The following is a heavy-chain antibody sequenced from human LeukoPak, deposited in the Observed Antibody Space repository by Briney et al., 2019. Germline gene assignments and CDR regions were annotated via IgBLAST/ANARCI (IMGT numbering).Heavy chain of an antibody. D-gene: IGHD6-19*01. CDR3: ASDHVGSGRD. J-gene: IGHJ4*02. Sequence: SETLSLTCAVYGGSFSGYYWSWIPQPPGKGLEWIGEINHSRSTNYNPSLKSRVTLSVDTSNNQFSLKLSSVTAADTAVYYCASDHVGSGRDWGQGTLVTVSS. V-gene: IGHV4-34*01. CDR2: INHSRST. CDR1: GGSFSGYY.